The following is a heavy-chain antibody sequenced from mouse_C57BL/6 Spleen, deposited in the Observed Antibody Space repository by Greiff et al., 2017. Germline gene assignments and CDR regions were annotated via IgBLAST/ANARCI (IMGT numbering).Heavy chain of an antibody. CDR2: ISYDGSN. CDR1: GYSITSGYY. J-gene: IGHJ3*01. CDR3: ARDRGSAFTTEGGAY. V-gene: IGHV3-6*01. Sequence: EVQRVESGPGLVKPSQSLSLTCSVTGYSITSGYYWNWIRQFPGNKLEWMGYISYDGSNNYNPSLKNRISITRDTSKNQFFLKLNSVTTEDTATYYCARDRGSAFTTEGGAYWGQGTLVTVSA. D-gene: IGHD1-1*01.